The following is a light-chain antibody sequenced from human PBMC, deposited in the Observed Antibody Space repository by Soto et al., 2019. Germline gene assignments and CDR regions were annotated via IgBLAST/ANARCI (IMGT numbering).Light chain of an antibody. CDR2: KAS. CDR1: QSVSSW. V-gene: IGKV1-5*03. CDR3: QQYNTYSRT. Sequence: DIQMTQAPSTLSASVGDRVTITCRASQSVSSWLAWFQQKPGKAPKLLIYKASSVESGVPSRFSGSGSGTEFTLTISSLQPDDFATYYCQQYNTYSRTFGQGTKVEIK. J-gene: IGKJ1*01.